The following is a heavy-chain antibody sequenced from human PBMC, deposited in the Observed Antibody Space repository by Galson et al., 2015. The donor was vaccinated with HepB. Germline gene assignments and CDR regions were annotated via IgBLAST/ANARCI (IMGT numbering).Heavy chain of an antibody. D-gene: IGHD3-22*01. CDR2: ITSSGSTI. CDR1: GFTFSDYY. V-gene: IGHV3-11*01. J-gene: IGHJ4*02. Sequence: SLRLSCAASGFTFSDYYMSWIRQAPGKGLEWVSYITSSGSTIYYADSVKGRCTISTDNAKKSVYLQMNSLRAEDTAVYYCAKATPEPEEGYDSSGYYSDYWGQGTLVTVSS. CDR3: AKATPEPEEGYDSSGYYSDY.